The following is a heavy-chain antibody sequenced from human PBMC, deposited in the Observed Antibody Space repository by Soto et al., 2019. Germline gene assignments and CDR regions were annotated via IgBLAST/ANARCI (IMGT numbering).Heavy chain of an antibody. V-gene: IGHV1-69*13. D-gene: IGHD3-9*01. J-gene: IGHJ4*02. CDR3: ARGVLTGYLYNPPLDY. CDR2: IIPIFGTA. Sequence: GASVKVSCKASGGTFSSYAISWVRQAPGQGLEWMGGIIPIFGTANYAQKFQGRVTITADDSTSTAYMELSSLRSEDTAVYYCARGVLTGYLYNPPLDYWGQGTLVTVSS. CDR1: GGTFSSYA.